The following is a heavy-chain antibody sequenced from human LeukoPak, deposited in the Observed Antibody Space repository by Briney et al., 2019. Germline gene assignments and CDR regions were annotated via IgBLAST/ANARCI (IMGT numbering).Heavy chain of an antibody. D-gene: IGHD2-15*01. Sequence: SETLSLTCSVSTDSTNTYYWTWIRQSPGKGLEWIGHIYHSGSTDYNPSFKSRVTISIDMSKKEFSLKLTSVTVADTAMYYCVRLRWELLAPYFDPWGQGAFVIVSS. V-gene: IGHV4-59*01. CDR2: IYHSGST. J-gene: IGHJ5*02. CDR1: TDSTNTYY. CDR3: VRLRWELLAPYFDP.